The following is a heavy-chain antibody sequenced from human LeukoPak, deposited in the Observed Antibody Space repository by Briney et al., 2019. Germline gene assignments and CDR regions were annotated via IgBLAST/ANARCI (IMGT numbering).Heavy chain of an antibody. CDR1: GGSISSNSYY. J-gene: IGHJ4*02. CDR2: IYYSGST. CDR3: ARQVGAAVDYFDC. Sequence: SETMSLTCTVSGGSISSNSYYWGWIRQPPGKGLDWIGSIYYSGSTLYNPSLESRVTMSVDTSRSRFSLKLSSVTAADTAVYYCARQVGAAVDYFDCWGQGTLVTVSS. V-gene: IGHV4-39*01. D-gene: IGHD2-15*01.